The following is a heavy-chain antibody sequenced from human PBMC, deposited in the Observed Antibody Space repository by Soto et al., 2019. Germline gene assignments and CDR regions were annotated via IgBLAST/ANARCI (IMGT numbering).Heavy chain of an antibody. J-gene: IGHJ5*02. V-gene: IGHV4-31*03. CDR3: AREGTYCSGGSCSGGWFDP. D-gene: IGHD2-15*01. Sequence: QVQLQESGPGLVKPSQTLSLTCTVSGGSISSGGYYWSWIRQHPGKGLEWIGYIYYSGSTYYNPSLKSRVTISVDTSKNQFSLKLSSVTAADTAVYYCAREGTYCSGGSCSGGWFDPWGQGTLVTVSS. CDR2: IYYSGST. CDR1: GGSISSGGYY.